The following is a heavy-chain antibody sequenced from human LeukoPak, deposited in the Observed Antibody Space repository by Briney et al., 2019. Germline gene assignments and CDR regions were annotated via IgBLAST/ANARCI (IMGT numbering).Heavy chain of an antibody. CDR2: ISGSGDTT. Sequence: GGSLRLSCAVSGFPLSSYAMSWVRQAPGKGLEWVSAISGSGDTTYYADSVKGRFTISRDNSKNTLYLQMNSLRAEDTAVYYCAKDLGRDQLLLTYWGQGTLVTVSS. D-gene: IGHD2-2*01. CDR1: GFPLSSYA. J-gene: IGHJ4*02. V-gene: IGHV3-23*01. CDR3: AKDLGRDQLLLTY.